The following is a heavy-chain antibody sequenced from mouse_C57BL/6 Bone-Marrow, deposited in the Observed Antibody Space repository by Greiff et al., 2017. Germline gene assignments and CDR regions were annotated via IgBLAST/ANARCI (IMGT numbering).Heavy chain of an antibody. CDR2: IRNKANGYTT. V-gene: IGHV7-3*01. D-gene: IGHD2-4*01. CDR3: ARDYDYVCDY. J-gene: IGHJ2*01. Sequence: EVKLVESGGGLVQPGGSLSLSCAASGFTFTDYYMSWVRQPPGKALEWLGFIRNKANGYTTEYSASVKGRFTISRDNSQSILYLQMNALRAEDSATYYCARDYDYVCDYWGQGTTLTVSS. CDR1: GFTFTDYY.